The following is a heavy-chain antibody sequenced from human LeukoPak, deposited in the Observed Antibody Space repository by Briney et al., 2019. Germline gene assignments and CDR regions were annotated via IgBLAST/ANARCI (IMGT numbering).Heavy chain of an antibody. Sequence: GSLRLSCAASGFTFSSYWMSWVRQTPGRGLEWVANMNQDGSHKYYVDSVKGRFTISRDNAKNSLYLQMNSLRAEDTAVYYCAGFYGGNRLGFDYWGQGTLVTVSS. CDR1: GFTFSSYW. J-gene: IGHJ4*02. CDR3: AGFYGGNRLGFDY. D-gene: IGHD4-23*01. CDR2: MNQDGSHK. V-gene: IGHV3-7*01.